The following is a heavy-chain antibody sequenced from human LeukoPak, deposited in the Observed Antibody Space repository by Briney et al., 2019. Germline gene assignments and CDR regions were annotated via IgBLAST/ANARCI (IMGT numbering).Heavy chain of an antibody. V-gene: IGHV3-23*01. CDR1: GFTFSTFA. J-gene: IGHJ4*02. CDR3: AKERGYREYDLDY. D-gene: IGHD5-12*01. Sequence: GGSLGLSCEASGFTFSTFAMIWVRQPPGKGLEWVSSIFPSGGEIHYADSVKGRFTISRDNPKNTLYLQMNSLRAEDTAVYYCAKERGYREYDLDYWGQGTLVTVSS. CDR2: IFPSGGEI.